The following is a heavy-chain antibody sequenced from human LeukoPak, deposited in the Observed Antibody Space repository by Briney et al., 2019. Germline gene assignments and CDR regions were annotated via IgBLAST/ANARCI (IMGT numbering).Heavy chain of an antibody. J-gene: IGHJ4*02. CDR2: IIPIFGTA. D-gene: IGHD5-12*01. V-gene: IGHV1-69*05. CDR3: ARFGGGYDSAFDY. CDR1: GGTFSSYA. Sequence: GASVKVSCTASGGTFSSYAISWVRQAPGQGLEWMGGIIPIFGTANYAQKFQGRVTITTDESTSTAYMELSSLRSEDTAVYYCARFGGGYDSAFDYWGQGTLVTVSS.